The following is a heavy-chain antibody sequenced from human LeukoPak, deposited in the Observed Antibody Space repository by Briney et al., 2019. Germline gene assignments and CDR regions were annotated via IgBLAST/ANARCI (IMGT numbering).Heavy chain of an antibody. CDR1: GGSISSSSYY. CDR3: ARHEVQQLAFDY. CDR2: IYYSGST. V-gene: IGHV4-39*01. J-gene: IGHJ4*02. Sequence: PSETLSLTCTVSGGSISSSSYYWGWIRQPPGKGLEWIGSIYYSGSTYYNPSLKSRATISVDTSKNQFSLKLSSVTAADTAVYYCARHEVQQLAFDYWGQGTLVTVSS. D-gene: IGHD6-13*01.